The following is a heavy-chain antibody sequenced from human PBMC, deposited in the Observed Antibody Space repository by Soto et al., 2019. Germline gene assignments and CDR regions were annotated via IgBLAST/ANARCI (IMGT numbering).Heavy chain of an antibody. CDR2: IYHSGST. Sequence: QLQLQESGSGLVKPSQTLSLTCAVSGGSISSGGYSWSWIRQPPGKGLEWIGYIYHSGSTYYNPSLKSRGTISVDRSKNQFSLKLSSVTAADTAVYYCARVTRGYCTNGVCFYFDYWGQGTLVTVSS. D-gene: IGHD2-8*01. V-gene: IGHV4-30-2*01. J-gene: IGHJ4*02. CDR1: GGSISSGGYS. CDR3: ARVTRGYCTNGVCFYFDY.